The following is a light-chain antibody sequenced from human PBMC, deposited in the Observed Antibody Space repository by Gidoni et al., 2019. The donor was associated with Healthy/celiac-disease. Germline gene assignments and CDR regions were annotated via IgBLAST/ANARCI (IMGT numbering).Light chain of an antibody. CDR2: DDS. CDR1: NIGSKS. V-gene: IGLV3-21*03. Sequence: SYVLTQPPSVSVAPGKTARITCGGNNIGSKSVNWYQQKPGQAPVLVVYDDSDRPPGIPERFSGSNSGNTATLTISRVEAGDEADYDCQVWDSSSDHVVFGGGTKLTVL. CDR3: QVWDSSSDHVV. J-gene: IGLJ2*01.